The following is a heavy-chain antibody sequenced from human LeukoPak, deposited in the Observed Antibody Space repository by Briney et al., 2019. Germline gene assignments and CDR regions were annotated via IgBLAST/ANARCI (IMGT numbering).Heavy chain of an antibody. CDR1: GGSISSSSYS. D-gene: IGHD1-26*01. Sequence: PSATLSLTCTVSGGSISSSSYSWGWIRQPPGKGLEWIGSIYYSGSTYYNPSLKSRVTIAVDTSKNQFSLKLSSVTAADTAVYYCAREVTWWELLEYDNYYYMDVWGKGTTVTVSS. CDR2: IYYSGST. J-gene: IGHJ6*03. V-gene: IGHV4-39*07. CDR3: AREVTWWELLEYDNYYYMDV.